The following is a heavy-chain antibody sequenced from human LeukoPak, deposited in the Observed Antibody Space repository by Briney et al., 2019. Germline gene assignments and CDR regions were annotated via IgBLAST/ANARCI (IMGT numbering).Heavy chain of an antibody. Sequence: ASVTVSFKASGYTFTCYYMHWVRQAPGQGLEWMGWINPNSGGTNYAQKFQGRVTMTRDTSISTAYMELSRLRSDDTAVYYCARGYCSSTSCYGAFDYWGQGTLVTVSS. D-gene: IGHD2-2*01. CDR1: GYTFTCYY. J-gene: IGHJ4*02. CDR3: ARGYCSSTSCYGAFDY. V-gene: IGHV1-2*02. CDR2: INPNSGGT.